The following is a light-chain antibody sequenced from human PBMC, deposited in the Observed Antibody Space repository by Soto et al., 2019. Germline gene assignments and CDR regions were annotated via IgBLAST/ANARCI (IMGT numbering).Light chain of an antibody. CDR2: AAS. J-gene: IGKJ3*01. Sequence: DIQMTQSPSSLSACVGDRVTITCRASQGISNYLAWYQQKPGRVPTLLIYAASTLRSGVPSRFSGSGSGTDFTLTISSLQPEDVASYYCQEYKTAPFIFGPGTKVDIK. V-gene: IGKV1-27*01. CDR1: QGISNY. CDR3: QEYKTAPFI.